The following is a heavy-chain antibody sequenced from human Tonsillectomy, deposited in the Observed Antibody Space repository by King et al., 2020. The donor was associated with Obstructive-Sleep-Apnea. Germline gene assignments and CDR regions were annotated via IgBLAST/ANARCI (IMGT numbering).Heavy chain of an antibody. CDR3: ARDGDDYGDS. J-gene: IGHJ4*02. D-gene: IGHD7-27*01. V-gene: IGHV3-30*04. CDR1: GFTFSSYA. Sequence: VQLVESGGGVVQPGRSLRLSCAASGFTFSSYAMHWVRQAPGKGLEWVAVISYDGRNKYYAESVKGRFTISRDNSKNTLYLQMNSLRAEDTAVYYCARDGDDYGDSWGQGTLVTVSS. CDR2: ISYDGRNK.